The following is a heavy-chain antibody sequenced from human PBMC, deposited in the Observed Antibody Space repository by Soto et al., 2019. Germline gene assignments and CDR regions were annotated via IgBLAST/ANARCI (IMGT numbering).Heavy chain of an antibody. Sequence: SETLSLTCTVSGGSISSGGYYWSWIRQHPGKGLEWIGYIYYSGSTYYNPSLKSRVTISVDTSKSQFSLKLSSVTAADTAVYYCARGDCSTTSCYVNPHNWFDPWGQGTLVTVSS. CDR2: IYYSGST. CDR3: ARGDCSTTSCYVNPHNWFDP. CDR1: GGSISSGGYY. D-gene: IGHD2-2*01. J-gene: IGHJ5*02. V-gene: IGHV4-31*03.